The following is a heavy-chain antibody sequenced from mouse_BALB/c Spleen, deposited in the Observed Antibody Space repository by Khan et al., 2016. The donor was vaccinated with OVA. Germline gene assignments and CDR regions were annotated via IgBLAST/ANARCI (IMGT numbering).Heavy chain of an antibody. CDR2: IWSGGIT. CDR1: GLSLTNYG. D-gene: IGHD1-1*02. J-gene: IGHJ2*01. Sequence: QVQLQQSGPGLVQPSQSLSITCTVSGLSLTNYGVHWVRQSPGKGLEWLGVIWSGGITDYNATFISRLSISKDISKSQVFFKMNSLQANDTAIYYCAKTRNGYFDYWGQCTTLPASA. CDR3: AKTRNGYFDY. V-gene: IGHV2-2*02.